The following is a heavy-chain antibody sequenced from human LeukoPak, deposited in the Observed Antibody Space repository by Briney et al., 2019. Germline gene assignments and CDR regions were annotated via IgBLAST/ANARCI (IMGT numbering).Heavy chain of an antibody. D-gene: IGHD5-12*01. Sequence: GGSLRLSCAASGFTFSSYAMTWVRQAPGKGLEWVSAISGSGGSTYYADSVKGRFTISRDNSKNTLYLQMNSLRAEDTAVYYCAKDQDIVATPYYFDYWGQGTLVTVSS. J-gene: IGHJ4*02. CDR2: ISGSGGST. V-gene: IGHV3-23*01. CDR3: AKDQDIVATPYYFDY. CDR1: GFTFSSYA.